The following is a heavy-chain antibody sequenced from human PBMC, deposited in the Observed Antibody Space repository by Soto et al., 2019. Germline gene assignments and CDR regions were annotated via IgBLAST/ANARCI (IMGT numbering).Heavy chain of an antibody. D-gene: IGHD3-3*01. Sequence: PSETLSLTCTVSGGSISSYNWGWLRQSPGKGLEWIGYLFDSGSTNYNPSLERRVTTSVDTSNNQFSLRLSSVTAADTAVYYCAKSEDLNYDCWSGYIDYFDYWGQGTLVTVSS. V-gene: IGHV4-59*08. CDR3: AKSEDLNYDCWSGYIDYFDY. CDR1: GGSISSYN. CDR2: LFDSGST. J-gene: IGHJ4*02.